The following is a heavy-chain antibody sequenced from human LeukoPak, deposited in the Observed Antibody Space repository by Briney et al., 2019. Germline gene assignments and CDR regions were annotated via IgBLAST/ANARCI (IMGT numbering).Heavy chain of an antibody. CDR2: IKSKTDGGTT. Sequence: GGSLRLSCEASGFTFANTWMNWVRQAPGKGLEWVGRIKSKTDGGTTDYAAPVKGRFTISRDDSKNTLFLQMNILKTEDTGVYYCTKKGPYSTDFDFWGRGTLVTVSS. CDR1: GFTFANTW. D-gene: IGHD2-21*01. CDR3: TKKGPYSTDFDF. V-gene: IGHV3-15*01. J-gene: IGHJ4*02.